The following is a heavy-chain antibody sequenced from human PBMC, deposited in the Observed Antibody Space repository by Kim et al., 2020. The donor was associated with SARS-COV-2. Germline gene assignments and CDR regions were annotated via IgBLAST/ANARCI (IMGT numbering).Heavy chain of an antibody. J-gene: IGHJ4*02. V-gene: IGHV3-53*01. CDR3: ARVARSSAIVDF. D-gene: IGHD2-21*01. Sequence: YADSVKGRVTISRDSPKNTLYLQMNSLSVEDTAIYYCARVARSSAIVDFWGPGTLVIVSS.